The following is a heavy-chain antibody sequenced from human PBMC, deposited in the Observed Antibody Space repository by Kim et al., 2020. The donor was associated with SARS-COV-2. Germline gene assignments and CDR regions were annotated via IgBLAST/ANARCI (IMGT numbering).Heavy chain of an antibody. J-gene: IGHJ6*02. CDR1: GGSFSGYY. Sequence: SETLSLTCAVYGGSFSGYYWSWIRQPPGKGLEWIGEINHSGSTNYNPSLKSRVTISVDTSKNQFSLKLSSVTAADTAVYYCARGRRFLEWLSSPRGPGPYYYYYGMDVWGQGTTVTVSS. V-gene: IGHV4-34*01. CDR2: INHSGST. D-gene: IGHD3-3*01. CDR3: ARGRRFLEWLSSPRGPGPYYYYYGMDV.